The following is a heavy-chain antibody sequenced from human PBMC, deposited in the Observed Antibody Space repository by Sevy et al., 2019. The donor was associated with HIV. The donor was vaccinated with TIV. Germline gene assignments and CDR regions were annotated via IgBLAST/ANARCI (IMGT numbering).Heavy chain of an antibody. CDR1: GASVSSANDY. CDR3: ARDQYYDILTGLYAMDV. J-gene: IGHJ6*02. V-gene: IGHV4-61*01. Sequence: HSETLSLTCSVSGASVSSANDYWSWIRQPPGKGLEWIGYVFYFGNTNYNPSLKSRATISLDTSKKQFSLKLTSVTAAETAIYYCARDQYYDILTGLYAMDVWGQGTTVTVSS. CDR2: VFYFGNT. D-gene: IGHD3-9*01.